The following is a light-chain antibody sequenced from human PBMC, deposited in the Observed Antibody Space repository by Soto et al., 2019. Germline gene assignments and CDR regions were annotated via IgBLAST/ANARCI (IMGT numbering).Light chain of an antibody. CDR3: QSYDSSLRV. V-gene: IGLV1-40*01. J-gene: IGLJ2*01. Sequence: QLVLTQPPSVSGAPGQRVTISCTGSSSNIGAGYDVLWYQQLPGTAPKLLIYGNTNRPSGVPDRFSGSKSDTSASLAITGLQAEDEADYYCQSYDSSLRVFGGGTKLTVL. CDR2: GNT. CDR1: SSNIGAGYD.